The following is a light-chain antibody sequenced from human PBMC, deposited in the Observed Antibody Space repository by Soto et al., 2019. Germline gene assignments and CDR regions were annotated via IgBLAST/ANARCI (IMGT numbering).Light chain of an antibody. CDR2: GNS. Sequence: QSVLTQPPSVYGAPGQRVTISCTGSSSNIGAGYDVHWYQQLPGTAPKLPIYGNSNRPSGVPDRFSGSKSGTSASLAITGLQAEDESDYYCQSYDSSLSGSNVVFGGGTKLTVL. CDR1: SSNIGAGYD. CDR3: QSYDSSLSGSNVV. V-gene: IGLV1-40*01. J-gene: IGLJ2*01.